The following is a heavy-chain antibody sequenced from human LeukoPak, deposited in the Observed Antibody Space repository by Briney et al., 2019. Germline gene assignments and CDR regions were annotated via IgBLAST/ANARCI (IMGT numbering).Heavy chain of an antibody. CDR2: ISWNSGSI. Sequence: GGSLRLSCAASGFTFDDYAMLWVRQAPGKGLEWVSGISWNSGSIGYADSVKGRFTISRDNAKNSLYLQMNSLRAEDTALYYCAKDINPWVGATGFDYWGQGTLVTVSS. V-gene: IGHV3-9*01. D-gene: IGHD1-26*01. CDR1: GFTFDDYA. CDR3: AKDINPWVGATGFDY. J-gene: IGHJ4*02.